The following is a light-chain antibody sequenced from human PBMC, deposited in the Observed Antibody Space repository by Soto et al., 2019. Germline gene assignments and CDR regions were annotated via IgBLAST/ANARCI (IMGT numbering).Light chain of an antibody. J-gene: IGKJ4*01. CDR1: ESISSW. Sequence: DIQMTQFPSTLSASVGDRVTITCRASESISSWLAWYQQKPGKAPKILIYKASTLQSGVPSRFTGSGSGTEFTLTISSLQPDDFATYXXQHYSVFPLTFGGVTKVEIK. CDR2: KAS. V-gene: IGKV1-5*03. CDR3: QHYSVFPLT.